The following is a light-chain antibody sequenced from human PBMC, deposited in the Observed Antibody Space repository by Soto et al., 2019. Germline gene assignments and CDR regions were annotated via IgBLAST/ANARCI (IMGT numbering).Light chain of an antibody. CDR2: GAS. CDR3: QQFYNWPRT. CDR1: QSVSSN. V-gene: IGKV3-15*01. Sequence: EIVMTQSPGTLSVSPGERATLYCRASQSVSSNLAWYQQKPGQAPRLLNYGASTRATGIPARFSGSGSGTEFTLTISSLQSEDFAVYYCQQFYNWPRTFGQGTKVDIK. J-gene: IGKJ1*01.